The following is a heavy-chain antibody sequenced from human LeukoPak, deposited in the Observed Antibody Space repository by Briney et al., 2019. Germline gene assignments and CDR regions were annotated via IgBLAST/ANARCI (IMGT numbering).Heavy chain of an antibody. CDR3: ARGPTISETGYFDY. CDR1: GGSFSGYY. Sequence: PSETLSLTCAVYGGSFSGYYWSWIRQSPGKGLEWIAEINHRGGTNYNPSVKSRVTISVDTSKNQFSLKVTSLTAADTAVYYCARGPTISETGYFDYWGQGTLVTVSS. V-gene: IGHV4-34*01. J-gene: IGHJ4*03. CDR2: INHRGGT. D-gene: IGHD1-1*01.